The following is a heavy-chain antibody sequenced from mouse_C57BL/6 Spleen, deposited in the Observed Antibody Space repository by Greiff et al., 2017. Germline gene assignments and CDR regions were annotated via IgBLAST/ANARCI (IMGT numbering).Heavy chain of an antibody. CDR1: GYAFSSSW. CDR3: AYSNYAMDY. J-gene: IGHJ4*01. D-gene: IGHD2-5*01. V-gene: IGHV1-82*01. Sequence: QVQLKQSGPELVKPGASVKISCKASGYAFSSSWMNWVKQRPGKGLEWIGRIYPGDGDTNYNGKFKGKATLTADKSSSTAYMQLSSLTSEDSAVYFCAYSNYAMDYWGQGTSVTVSS. CDR2: IYPGDGDT.